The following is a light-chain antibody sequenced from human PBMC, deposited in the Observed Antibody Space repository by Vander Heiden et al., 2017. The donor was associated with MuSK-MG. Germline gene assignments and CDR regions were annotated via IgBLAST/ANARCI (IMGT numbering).Light chain of an antibody. CDR3: NARDSSGNHVV. J-gene: IGLJ2*01. CDR1: SLRSYY. CDR2: GKN. V-gene: IGLV3-19*01. Sequence: SSELTQDPAVSVALGQTVRITCQGDSLRSYYASWYQQKPGQAPVLVIYGKNNRPSGIPDRFSGSSSGNTASFTITGAQAEDEADYYCNARDSSGNHVVFGGGTKLTVL.